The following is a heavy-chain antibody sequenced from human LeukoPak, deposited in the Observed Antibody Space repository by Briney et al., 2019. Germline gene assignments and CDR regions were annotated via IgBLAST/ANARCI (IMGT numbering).Heavy chain of an antibody. D-gene: IGHD1-14*01. Sequence: GGSLRLSCAASGFTFSSYAMSWVRRAPGKGLEWVSDISGSGASTYYADSVKGRFTISRDNSKNTLYLQMNSLRAEDTAVYYCAKKYNTGLDPWGQGTLVTVSS. CDR3: AKKYNTGLDP. CDR2: ISGSGAST. J-gene: IGHJ5*02. V-gene: IGHV3-23*01. CDR1: GFTFSSYA.